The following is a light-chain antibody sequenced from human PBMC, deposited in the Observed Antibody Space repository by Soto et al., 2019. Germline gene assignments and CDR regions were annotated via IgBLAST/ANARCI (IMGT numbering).Light chain of an antibody. V-gene: IGKV1-5*01. CDR3: QQYETFSGT. J-gene: IGKJ1*01. Sequence: QMIRSSYSLSASVPAGFTITFRASQSISNYLNSYQQKPGEAPKLLIYDASALPRGVPSRFSGSGSGTKFTLTIASLQPDDFATYYCQQYETFSGTFGPGTKVDI. CDR1: QSISNY. CDR2: DAS.